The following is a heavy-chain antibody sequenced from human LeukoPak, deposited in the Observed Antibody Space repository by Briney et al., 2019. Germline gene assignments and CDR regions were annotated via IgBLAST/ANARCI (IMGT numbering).Heavy chain of an antibody. CDR3: ARVKDPGGYYYYYYMDV. D-gene: IGHD3-16*01. J-gene: IGHJ6*03. CDR2: INHSGGT. Sequence: PSETLSLACAVYGGSFSGYYWSWIRQPPGKGLEWIGEINHSGGTKYNPSLKSRVTISDDTSKNQFSLKLSSVTAADTAMYYCARVKDPGGYYYYYYMDVWGKGTTVTVSS. V-gene: IGHV4-34*01. CDR1: GGSFSGYY.